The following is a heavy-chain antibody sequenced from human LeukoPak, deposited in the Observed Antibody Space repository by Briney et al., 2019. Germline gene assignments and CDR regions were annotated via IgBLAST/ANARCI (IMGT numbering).Heavy chain of an antibody. V-gene: IGHV3-7*01. CDR2: IKQDGSVK. Sequence: GGSLRLSCAASGFTFSSYWMSWVRQAPGKGLEWVANIKQDGSVKYYVDSVKGRSTVSRDNAKNSHYLQMNGLRAEDTAVYYCARIGYTSSSFDYWGQGTLVTVSS. J-gene: IGHJ4*02. D-gene: IGHD6-6*01. CDR1: GFTFSSYW. CDR3: ARIGYTSSSFDY.